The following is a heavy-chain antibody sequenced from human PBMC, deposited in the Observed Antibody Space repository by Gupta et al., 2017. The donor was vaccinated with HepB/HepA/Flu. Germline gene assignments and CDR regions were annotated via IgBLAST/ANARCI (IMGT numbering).Heavy chain of an antibody. D-gene: IGHD7-27*01. CDR1: GFTFSSYW. Sequence: EVQLVESGGGLVQPGGSLRLSCAASGFTFSSYWMSWVRQAPGKGLEWVANIKRDGSEKYYVDSVKGRFTISRDNAKNSLDLQMDSLRAEDTAVYYCARDKWGWGYWGQGTLVTVSA. V-gene: IGHV3-7*01. CDR2: IKRDGSEK. CDR3: ARDKWGWGY. J-gene: IGHJ4*02.